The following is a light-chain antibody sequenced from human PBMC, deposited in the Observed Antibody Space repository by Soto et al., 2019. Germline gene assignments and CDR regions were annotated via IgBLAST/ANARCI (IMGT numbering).Light chain of an antibody. CDR1: QIVTSGY. V-gene: IGKV3-20*01. CDR3: QQYGSSPMYT. CDR2: GAS. J-gene: IGKJ2*01. Sequence: EIVLTQSPGTLSLSPGERATLSCRASQIVTSGYLAWYQQKPGQAPRLLIYGASSRATGIPDRFSGSGSGTTFTLTINRLEPEDFAVYYCQQYGSSPMYTFGQGTKLEIK.